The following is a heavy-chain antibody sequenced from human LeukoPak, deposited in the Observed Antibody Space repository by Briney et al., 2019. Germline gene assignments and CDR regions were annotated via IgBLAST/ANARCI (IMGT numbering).Heavy chain of an antibody. CDR2: INPNSGGT. CDR1: GYTFTGYY. D-gene: IGHD2-15*01. Sequence: ASVKVSCKASGYTFTGYYMHWVRQAPGQGLEWMGWINPNSGGTNYAQKFQGRVTMTRDTSISTAYMELSRLRSDDTAVYYCARGRPNIRYCSGGSCYSRPDYWGQGTLVTVSS. CDR3: ARGRPNIRYCSGGSCYSRPDY. J-gene: IGHJ4*02. V-gene: IGHV1-2*02.